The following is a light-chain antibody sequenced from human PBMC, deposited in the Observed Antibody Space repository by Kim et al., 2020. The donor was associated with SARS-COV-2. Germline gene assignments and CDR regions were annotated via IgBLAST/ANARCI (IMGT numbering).Light chain of an antibody. CDR3: NSRDSSGNHLV. J-gene: IGLJ3*02. CDR2: GKN. Sequence: SSELTQDPAVYVALGQTVRITCQGDSLRSYYASWYQQKPGQAPVLVISGKNNRPSGIPDRFSGSSSGNTASLTITGAQAEDEADYYCNSRDSSGNHLVFGGGTQLTVL. CDR1: SLRSYY. V-gene: IGLV3-19*01.